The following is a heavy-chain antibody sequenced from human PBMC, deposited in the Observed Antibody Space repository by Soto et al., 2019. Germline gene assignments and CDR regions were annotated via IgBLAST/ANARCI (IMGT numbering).Heavy chain of an antibody. CDR2: IIPIFGTA. CDR1: GGTFSSYA. CDR3: ARKGYGSGSYWGAFDI. Sequence: QVQLVQSGAEVKKPGSSVKVSCKASGGTFSSYAISWVRQAPGQGLEWMGGIIPIFGTANYAQKFQGRVTITADESTSTAYMGLSSLRSEDTAVYYCARKGYGSGSYWGAFDIWGQGTMVTVSS. D-gene: IGHD3-10*01. V-gene: IGHV1-69*01. J-gene: IGHJ3*02.